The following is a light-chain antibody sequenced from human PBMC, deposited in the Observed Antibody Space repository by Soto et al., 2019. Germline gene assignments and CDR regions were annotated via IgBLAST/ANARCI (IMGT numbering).Light chain of an antibody. CDR2: EVS. CDR1: SSDVGDYNY. Sequence: QSALTQPPSASGTPGQSGTIPCTGTSSDVGDYNYVSWYQQHPGKAPKLMIYEVSRRPSGVPDRFSGSKSGNTASLTVSGLQAEDEADYYCSSNAGSNNLVFGGGTKLTVL. V-gene: IGLV2-8*01. J-gene: IGLJ2*01. CDR3: SSNAGSNNLV.